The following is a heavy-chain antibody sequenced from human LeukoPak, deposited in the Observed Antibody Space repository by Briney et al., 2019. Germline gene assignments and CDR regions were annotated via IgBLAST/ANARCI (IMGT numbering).Heavy chain of an antibody. CDR3: ASVDADDY. Sequence: GGSLRLSCAASGFSFSDYYMSWIRQAAGKGLEWVAVISYDGSNKYYADSVKGRFTISRDNSKNTLYLQMNSLRAEDTAVYYCASVDADDYWGQGTLVTVSS. D-gene: IGHD3/OR15-3a*01. J-gene: IGHJ4*02. CDR2: ISYDGSNK. CDR1: GFSFSDYY. V-gene: IGHV3-30-3*01.